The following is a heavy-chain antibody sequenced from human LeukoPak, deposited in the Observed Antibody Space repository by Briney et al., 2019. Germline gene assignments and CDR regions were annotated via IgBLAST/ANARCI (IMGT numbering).Heavy chain of an antibody. CDR3: AKGAASRGYTYVAN. V-gene: IGHV3-23*01. J-gene: IGHJ4*02. D-gene: IGHD5-18*01. CDR2: ISGSGGST. CDR1: AFTFRSYA. Sequence: PGGSLRLSCAASAFTFRSYAMIWVRQAPGKGLEWVSGISGSGGSTYYSDSAKGRFTISRDNSNNTLYLQMNSLRAEDTAVYYCAKGAASRGYTYVANWGQGTLVTVSS.